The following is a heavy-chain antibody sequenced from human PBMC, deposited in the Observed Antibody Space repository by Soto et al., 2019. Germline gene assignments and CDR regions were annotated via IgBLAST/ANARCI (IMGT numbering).Heavy chain of an antibody. J-gene: IGHJ6*02. D-gene: IGHD3-22*01. CDR1: GYTFTSYG. CDR3: ARDTKGIVVVTYDYYYGMDV. V-gene: IGHV1-18*01. CDR2: ISAYNGNT. Sequence: QVQLVQSGAEVKKPGASVKVSCKASGYTFTSYGISWVRQAPGQGLEWMGWISAYNGNTNYAQKLQGRVTMTTDTAKSTAYMGLRSLRSDDTAVYSCARDTKGIVVVTYDYYYGMDVWGQGTTVTVSS.